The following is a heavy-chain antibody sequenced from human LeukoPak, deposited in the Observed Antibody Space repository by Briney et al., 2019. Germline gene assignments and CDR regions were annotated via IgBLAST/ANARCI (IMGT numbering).Heavy chain of an antibody. CDR3: SESIAANGTVY. Sequence: GGSLSLSCAPSGFTFGCHAMKWVRRPPEEGLEWVSFISDCGGRPYYAASVKGRFTISRDNSKNTLFLQMSRLRAGDTGVYYCSESIAANGTVYWGQGTQVSVSS. V-gene: IGHV3-23*01. CDR2: ISDCGGRP. J-gene: IGHJ4*02. CDR1: GFTFGCHA. D-gene: IGHD6-13*01.